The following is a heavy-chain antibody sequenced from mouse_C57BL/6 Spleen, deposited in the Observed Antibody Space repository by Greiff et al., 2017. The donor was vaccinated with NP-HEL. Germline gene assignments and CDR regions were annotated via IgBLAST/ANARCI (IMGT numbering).Heavy chain of an antibody. CDR1: GFTFSDYY. J-gene: IGHJ1*03. V-gene: IGHV5-16*01. Sequence: DVKLVESEGGLVQPGSSMKLSCTASGFTFSDYYMAWVRQVPEKGLEWVANINYDGSSTYYLDSLKSRFIISRDNAKNILYLQMSSLKSEDTATYYCARDDYYDFHWYFDVWGTGTTVTVSS. CDR2: INYDGSST. CDR3: ARDDYYDFHWYFDV. D-gene: IGHD2-4*01.